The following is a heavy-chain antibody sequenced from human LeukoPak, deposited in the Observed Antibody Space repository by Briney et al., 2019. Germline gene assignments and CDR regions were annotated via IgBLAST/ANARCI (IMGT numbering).Heavy chain of an antibody. V-gene: IGHV1-69*13. CDR3: ARTETPYGSGSYYPY. CDR2: IIPIFGTA. CDR1: GGTFSSYA. D-gene: IGHD3-10*01. Sequence: ASVKVSCKASGGTFSSYAISWVRQAPGQGLEWMGGIIPIFGTANYAQKFQGRVTITADESTSTAYMVLSSLRSEDTAVYYCARTETPYGSGSYYPYWGQGTLVTVSS. J-gene: IGHJ4*02.